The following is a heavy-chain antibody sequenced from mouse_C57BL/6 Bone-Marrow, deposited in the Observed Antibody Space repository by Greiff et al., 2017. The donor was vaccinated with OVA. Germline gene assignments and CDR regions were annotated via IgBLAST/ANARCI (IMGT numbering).Heavy chain of an antibody. CDR2: TFYSGIT. J-gene: IGHJ1*03. V-gene: IGHV3-3*01. CDR1: GFSINSDCY. CDR3: AKYYGSRDWYFDV. Sequence: EVKLVESGPSLVRPSQTLSLTCTVTGFSINSDCYWIWIRQFPGNKLEYIGYTFYSGITYYNPSLESRTYITRDTSKNQFSLTLSSVTTEDTATYYCAKYYGSRDWYFDVWGTGTTVTVSS. D-gene: IGHD1-1*01.